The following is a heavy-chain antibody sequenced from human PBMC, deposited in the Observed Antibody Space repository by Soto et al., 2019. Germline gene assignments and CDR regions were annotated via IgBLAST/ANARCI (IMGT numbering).Heavy chain of an antibody. J-gene: IGHJ6*04. CDR3: ARGSSIAGLYYGMDV. Sequence: QVQLQESGPGLVKPSQTLSLTCTVSGGSISSGGYYWTWIRQHPGKGLEWIGYNYYSGITYYNPSLKSRVTISLDTSKNQCSLKLSSVTAADTAVYYCARGSSIAGLYYGMDVGGKGTTVTVSS. V-gene: IGHV4-31*03. D-gene: IGHD6-6*01. CDR2: NYYSGIT. CDR1: GGSISSGGYY.